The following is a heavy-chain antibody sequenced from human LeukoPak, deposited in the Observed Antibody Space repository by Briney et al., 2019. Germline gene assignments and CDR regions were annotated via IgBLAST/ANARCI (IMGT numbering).Heavy chain of an antibody. CDR1: RYTFTAYY. D-gene: IGHD2/OR15-2a*01. Sequence: GASVKVSCKASRYTFTAYYMHWVRQAPGQGLEWMGWINPNSGGTNFAQKFQGRVTMTRDTSISTTYMELSRLRSDDTAVYYCASSGLTYGGYYYYFFCMDVWGQGTTVTVSS. CDR2: INPNSGGT. J-gene: IGHJ6*02. V-gene: IGHV1-2*02. CDR3: ASSGLTYGGYYYYFFCMDV.